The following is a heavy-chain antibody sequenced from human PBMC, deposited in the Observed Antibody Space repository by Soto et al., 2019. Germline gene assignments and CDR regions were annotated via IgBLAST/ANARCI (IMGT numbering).Heavy chain of an antibody. CDR2: ISSSSSYI. CDR3: ARDTCSGGSCYLGGFDP. D-gene: IGHD2-15*01. J-gene: IGHJ5*02. CDR1: GFTFSSYS. V-gene: IGHV3-21*01. Sequence: LRLSCAASGFTFSSYSMNWVRQAPGKGLEWVSSISSSSSYIYYADSVKGRFTISRDNAKNSLYLQMNSLRAEDTAVYYCARDTCSGGSCYLGGFDPWGQGXLVTVSS.